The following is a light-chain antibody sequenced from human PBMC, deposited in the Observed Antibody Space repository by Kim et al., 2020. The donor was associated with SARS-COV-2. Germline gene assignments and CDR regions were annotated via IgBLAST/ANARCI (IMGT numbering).Light chain of an antibody. CDR3: QQYYNASLT. J-gene: IGKJ4*01. V-gene: IGKV1-5*01. Sequence: GDRVTIPCRASHSIGRWLAWYQQRPGGAPKLLISDASSLEGGVPYRFSGSGSGTEFTLTITGLQPGDFATYYCQQYYNASLTFGGGTKVDIK. CDR1: HSIGRW. CDR2: DAS.